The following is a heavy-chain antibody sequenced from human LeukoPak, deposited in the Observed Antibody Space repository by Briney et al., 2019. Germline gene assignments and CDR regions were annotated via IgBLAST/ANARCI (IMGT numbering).Heavy chain of an antibody. J-gene: IGHJ4*02. CDR3: AGGQFRYYYDSSGYSVY. Sequence: PGGSLRLSCAASGFTFSSYSMNWVRQAPGKGLEWVSSISSSSSYIYYADSVKGRFTISRDNAKNSLYLQMNSLRAEDTAVYYCAGGQFRYYYDSSGYSVYWGQGTLVTVSS. D-gene: IGHD3-22*01. CDR2: ISSSSSYI. CDR1: GFTFSSYS. V-gene: IGHV3-21*01.